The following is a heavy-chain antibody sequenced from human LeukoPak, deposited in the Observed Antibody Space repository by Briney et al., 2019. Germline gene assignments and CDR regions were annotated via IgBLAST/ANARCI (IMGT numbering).Heavy chain of an antibody. Sequence: SVKISCKASGGTFSSYAISWVRQAPGQGLEWMGRIIPILGIANYAQKFQGRVTITADKSTSTAYMELSSLRSEDTAVYYCARAIFEQQLAKSGVGAFDIWGQGTMVTVSS. D-gene: IGHD6-13*01. V-gene: IGHV1-69*04. CDR1: GGTFSSYA. J-gene: IGHJ3*02. CDR2: IIPILGIA. CDR3: ARAIFEQQLAKSGVGAFDI.